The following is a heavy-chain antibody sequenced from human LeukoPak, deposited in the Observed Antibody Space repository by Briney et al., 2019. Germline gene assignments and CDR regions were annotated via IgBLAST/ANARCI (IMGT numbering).Heavy chain of an antibody. J-gene: IGHJ4*02. Sequence: GGPLRLSWAASGFTFSSDWMSWVRQAPGKGLEWVANIKQDGSEKYYVDSVKGRFTISRDNAKNSLYLQMNSLRAEDTAVYYCARNYYDSSGYWTPDYWGQGTLVTVSS. CDR1: GFTFSSDW. CDR3: ARNYYDSSGYWTPDY. D-gene: IGHD3-22*01. CDR2: IKQDGSEK. V-gene: IGHV3-7*01.